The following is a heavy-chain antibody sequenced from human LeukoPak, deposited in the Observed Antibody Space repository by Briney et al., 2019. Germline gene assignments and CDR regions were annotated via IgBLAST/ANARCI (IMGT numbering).Heavy chain of an antibody. J-gene: IGHJ4*02. CDR3: AGGWYDSSGYHDY. CDR2: INSGGSST. Sequence: GGSLRLSCAASGFTFSSYWMHWVRQAPGKGLVWVSRINSGGSSTSYADSVKGRFTISRDNAKNTLYLQMNSLRAEDTAVYYCAGGWYDSSGYHDYWGQGTLVTVSS. CDR1: GFTFSSYW. D-gene: IGHD3-22*01. V-gene: IGHV3-74*01.